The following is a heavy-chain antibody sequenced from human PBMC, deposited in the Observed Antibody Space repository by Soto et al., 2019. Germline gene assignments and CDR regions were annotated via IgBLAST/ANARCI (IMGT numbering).Heavy chain of an antibody. CDR3: ARGETTAAGVYYYGMDV. CDR1: GGSFSGYY. J-gene: IGHJ6*02. CDR2: INHSGST. V-gene: IGHV4-34*01. D-gene: IGHD6-13*01. Sequence: PSETLSLTCAVYGGSFSGYYWSWIRQPPGKGLEWIGEINHSGSTNYNPSLKSRVTISVDTSKNQFSLKLSSVTAADTAVYYCARGETTAAGVYYYGMDVWGQGTTVTVSS.